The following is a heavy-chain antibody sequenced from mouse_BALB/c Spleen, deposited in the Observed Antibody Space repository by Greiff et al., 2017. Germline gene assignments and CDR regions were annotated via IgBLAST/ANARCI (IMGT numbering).Heavy chain of an antibody. CDR1: GFTFNTYA. Sequence: EVQLVESGGGLVQPKGSLKLSCAASGFTFNTYAMHWVCQAPGKGLEWVARIRSKSNNYATYYADSVKDRFTISRDDSQSMLYLQMNNLKTEDTAMYYCVRDDYDVGAMDYWGQGTSVTVSS. J-gene: IGHJ4*01. CDR2: IRSKSNNYAT. D-gene: IGHD2-4*01. CDR3: VRDDYDVGAMDY. V-gene: IGHV10-3*03.